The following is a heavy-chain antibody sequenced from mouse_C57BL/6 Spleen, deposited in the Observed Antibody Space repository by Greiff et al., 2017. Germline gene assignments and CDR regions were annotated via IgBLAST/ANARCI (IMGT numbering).Heavy chain of an antibody. D-gene: IGHD2-5*01. J-gene: IGHJ4*01. CDR1: GYAFSSYW. CDR2: IYPGDGDT. CDR3: ARSALYYSNYYYAMDY. Sequence: QVTLKESGAELVKPGASVKISCKASGYAFSSYWMNWVKQRPGKGLEWIGQIYPGDGDTNYNGKFKGKATLTADKSSSTAYMQLSSLTSEDSAVYFCARSALYYSNYYYAMDYWGQGTSVTVSS. V-gene: IGHV1-80*01.